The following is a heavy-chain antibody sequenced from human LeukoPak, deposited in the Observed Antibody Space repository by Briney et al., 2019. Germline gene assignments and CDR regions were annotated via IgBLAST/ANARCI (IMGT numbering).Heavy chain of an antibody. CDR2: ISTSSTTI. J-gene: IGHJ6*04. Sequence: GGSLRLSCAASGFTFSSYSMNWVRQAPGKGLEWLSYISTSSTTIYYADSVKGRFTISRDNAKNSPYLQMNSLRAEDTAVYYCAELGITMIGGVWGKGTTVTISS. V-gene: IGHV3-48*01. CDR1: GFTFSSYS. D-gene: IGHD3-10*02. CDR3: AELGITMIGGV.